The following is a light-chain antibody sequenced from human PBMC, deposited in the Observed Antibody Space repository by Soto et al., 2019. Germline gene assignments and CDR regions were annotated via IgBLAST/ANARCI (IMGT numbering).Light chain of an antibody. J-gene: IGKJ1*01. V-gene: IGKV3-15*01. CDR2: DTS. CDR3: HQYVHYPPGS. Sequence: DIVVTQSPATLSVSPGERVTLSCRASQSVSSSLAWYQQRPGQAPRLLIYDTSTWAAGIAARFSGSGSGTEIKLTITSMQSEASAVYYCHQYVHYPPGSFGQGTTMEIK. CDR1: QSVSSS.